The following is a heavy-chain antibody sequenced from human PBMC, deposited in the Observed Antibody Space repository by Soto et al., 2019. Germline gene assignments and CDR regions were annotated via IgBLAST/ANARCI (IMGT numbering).Heavy chain of an antibody. V-gene: IGHV3-23*01. CDR3: ARNVLRGYCSSSSCPFDP. J-gene: IGHJ5*02. CDR1: GFIFRIYD. CDR2: ISPTGGTR. D-gene: IGHD2-2*01. Sequence: PGGSLRLSCATSGFIFRIYDMSWVRQAPGKGLEWVSGISPTGGTRYYADSVKGRFTISRDNSKNTLYLQMSSLRAEDTAVYYCARNVLRGYCSSSSCPFDPWGQGTLVTVSS.